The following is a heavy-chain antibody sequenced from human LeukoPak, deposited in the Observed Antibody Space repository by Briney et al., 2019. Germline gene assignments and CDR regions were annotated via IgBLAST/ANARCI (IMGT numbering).Heavy chain of an antibody. CDR2: IYYSGST. D-gene: IGHD3-10*01. CDR1: GGSISRGGYC. V-gene: IGHV4-31*03. J-gene: IGHJ5*02. CDR3: AREVAGVYYGSGSYGWFDP. Sequence: SQTLSLTCTVSGGSISRGGYCWSWIRQHAGKGLEWIVYIYYSGSTYDNRSVKSRVTISVDASKNQFSLKLSSVTAADTAVYYCAREVAGVYYGSGSYGWFDPWGQGTLVTVSS.